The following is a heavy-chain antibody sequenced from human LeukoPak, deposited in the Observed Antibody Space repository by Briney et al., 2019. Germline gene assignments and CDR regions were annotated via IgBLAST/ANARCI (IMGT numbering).Heavy chain of an antibody. CDR1: GYTFTGYY. J-gene: IGHJ5*02. CDR2: INPNSGGT. D-gene: IGHD1-26*01. Sequence: ASVKVSCKASGYTFTGYYMHWVRQAPGQGLEWMGWINPNSGGTNHAQKFQGWVTMTRDTSISTAYMELSRLRSDDTAVYYCARGMYSGSYYTWFDPWGQGTLVTVSS. CDR3: ARGMYSGSYYTWFDP. V-gene: IGHV1-2*04.